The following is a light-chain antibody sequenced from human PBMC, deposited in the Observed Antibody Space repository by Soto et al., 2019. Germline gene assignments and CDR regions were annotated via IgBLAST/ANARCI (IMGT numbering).Light chain of an antibody. Sequence: DIQMTQSPSSLSASVGDRVTITCRASQSISSYLNWYQQKPRKDPKLLIYAASSLQSGVTSRFSGSGSATNFTLTISSLQPEDFATYYCQQSYSTPPWTFGQGTKVEIK. CDR1: QSISSY. CDR2: AAS. V-gene: IGKV1-39*01. CDR3: QQSYSTPPWT. J-gene: IGKJ1*01.